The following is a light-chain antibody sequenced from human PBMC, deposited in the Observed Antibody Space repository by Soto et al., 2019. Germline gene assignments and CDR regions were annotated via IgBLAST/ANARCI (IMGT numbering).Light chain of an antibody. CDR3: QRGRT. CDR1: QSVSSN. CDR2: GAS. V-gene: IGKV3-15*01. Sequence: EIVMTQCPATLSVSPGERATLSCRASQSVSSNLAWYQQKPGQAPRLLIYGASTRATGIPARFSGSGSGTEFTLTISSLQSEDFAVYYCQRGRTFGQGT. J-gene: IGKJ1*01.